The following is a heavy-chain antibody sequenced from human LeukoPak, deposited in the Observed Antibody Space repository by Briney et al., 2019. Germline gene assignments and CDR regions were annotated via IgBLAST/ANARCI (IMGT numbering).Heavy chain of an antibody. J-gene: IGHJ5*02. CDR1: GGSISSLGYY. Sequence: SETLSLTCTVSGGSISSLGYYWGWIRQPPGKDLEWIGSVYADGSTYYNPSLKSRVAMSLDTSKNRFYLDLNSVTAADTAVYYCASPLRGVGGSWFDPWGRGILVTVSS. CDR3: ASPLRGVGGSWFDP. D-gene: IGHD3-10*01. CDR2: VYADGST. V-gene: IGHV4-39*02.